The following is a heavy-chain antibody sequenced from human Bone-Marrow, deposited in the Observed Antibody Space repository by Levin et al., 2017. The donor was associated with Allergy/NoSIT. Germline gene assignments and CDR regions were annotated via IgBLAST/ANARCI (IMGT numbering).Heavy chain of an antibody. CDR1: GASVSSTSYY. CDR3: ATTTRCATRSNWFAP. J-gene: IGHJ5*02. Sequence: ASETLSLTCTVSGASVSSTSYYWAWIRQPPGKRLEWIGSVYYTGSTYDNPSLKSRSTISVNSSKNQFSLKLSSVTAADTAVYYCATTTRCATRSNWFAPWGQGTLVIVSS. CDR2: VYYTGST. V-gene: IGHV4-39*01. D-gene: IGHD5-12*01.